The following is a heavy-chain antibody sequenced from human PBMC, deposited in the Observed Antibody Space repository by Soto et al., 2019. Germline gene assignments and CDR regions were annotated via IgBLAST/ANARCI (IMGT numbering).Heavy chain of an antibody. J-gene: IGHJ4*02. CDR1: GGTSSSYS. D-gene: IGHD5-12*01. CDR2: TVPILGIT. Sequence: ASVKVSCKASGGTSSSYSISWVRQAPGQGLEWLGGTVPILGITNYAQRFQGRVTITADKSTSTVYMELTSLRSEDTAIYYCTRGEMATITYFDYWGQGTRVTVSS. CDR3: TRGEMATITYFDY. V-gene: IGHV1-69*10.